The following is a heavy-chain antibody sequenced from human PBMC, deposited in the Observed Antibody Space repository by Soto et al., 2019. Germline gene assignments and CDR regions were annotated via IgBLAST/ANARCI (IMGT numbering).Heavy chain of an antibody. Sequence: EVQLVESGGGLVKSGGSLRLSCAASGFTFSYAWMNWVRQAPGKGLEWVGRIKSKTDGGTTDYAAPVKGRFTISRDDSGDTLYLQMNSLKTEDTAVYYCSTDHIYYASDNYFPGREYAMDVWDQGTTVTVSS. V-gene: IGHV3-15*07. CDR3: STDHIYYASDNYFPGREYAMDV. D-gene: IGHD3-10*01. J-gene: IGHJ6*02. CDR2: IKSKTDGGTT. CDR1: GFTFSYAW.